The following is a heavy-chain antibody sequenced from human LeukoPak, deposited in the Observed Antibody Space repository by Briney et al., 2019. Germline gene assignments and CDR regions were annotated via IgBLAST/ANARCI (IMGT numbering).Heavy chain of an antibody. Sequence: GGSLRLSCAASGFSFSDYYMNWIRQAPGKGLEWISYISSSGSTIYYADSVKGRFTISRDNAKKSLYLQMNSLRAEDTAVYYCASSRNYGSGSYNYWGQGTLVTVSS. D-gene: IGHD3-10*01. CDR1: GFSFSDYY. J-gene: IGHJ4*02. V-gene: IGHV3-11*01. CDR3: ASSRNYGSGSYNY. CDR2: ISSSGSTI.